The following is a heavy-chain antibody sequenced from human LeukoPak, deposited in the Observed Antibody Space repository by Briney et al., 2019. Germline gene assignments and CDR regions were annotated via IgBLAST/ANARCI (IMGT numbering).Heavy chain of an antibody. D-gene: IGHD1-26*01. CDR2: IYYSGST. V-gene: IGHV4-59*01. Sequence: PSETLCLSCAVSGGSISSYYWSWIRQPPGKGLEWIGYIYYSGSTNYNPSLKSRVTISVDTSKNQFFLKLSSVTAADTAVYYCARDSSMGSYYFDYWGQGTLVTVSS. J-gene: IGHJ4*02. CDR3: ARDSSMGSYYFDY. CDR1: GGSISSYY.